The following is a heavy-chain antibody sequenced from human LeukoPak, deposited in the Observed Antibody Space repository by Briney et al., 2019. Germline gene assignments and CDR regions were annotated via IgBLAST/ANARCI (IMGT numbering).Heavy chain of an antibody. J-gene: IGHJ4*02. Sequence: GGSLRLSCAASGFTFSNYWMSWVRQAPGKGLEWVAHINMDGGETYYVDSVKGRFTISRDNAKNSLYLQMNSLRVEDTAVYYCARDKVTYWGQGTLVTVPS. V-gene: IGHV3-7*01. CDR3: ARDKVTY. CDR1: GFTFSNYW. CDR2: INMDGGET.